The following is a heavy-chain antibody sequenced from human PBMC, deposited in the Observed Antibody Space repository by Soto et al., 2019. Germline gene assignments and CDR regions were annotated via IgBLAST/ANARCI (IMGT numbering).Heavy chain of an antibody. CDR2: MNPNSGNT. V-gene: IGHV1-8*01. CDR1: GYAFTSYD. D-gene: IGHD1-26*01. Sequence: QVQLVQSGAEVKRPGASVNVSCKASGYAFTSYDINWMRQATGQGLEWMGWMNPNSGNTGYAQKFQGRVTMTSNTSISTAYMELSSLRSEDTAVYYCARESVGWFDPWGQGTLVTVSS. J-gene: IGHJ5*02. CDR3: ARESVGWFDP.